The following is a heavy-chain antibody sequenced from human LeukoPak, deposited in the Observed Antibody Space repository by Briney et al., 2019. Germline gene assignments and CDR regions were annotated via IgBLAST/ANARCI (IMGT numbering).Heavy chain of an antibody. D-gene: IGHD3-3*01. V-gene: IGHV3-23*01. CDR3: AKDGILENDAFDI. Sequence: PGGSLRLSCAASGFTFSSYAMSWVRQAPGKGLEWVSAISGSGGSTYYADSVKGRFTISRDNSKNTLYLQMNSLRAEDTAVYCCAKDGILENDAFDIWGQGTMVTVSS. CDR1: GFTFSSYA. CDR2: ISGSGGST. J-gene: IGHJ3*02.